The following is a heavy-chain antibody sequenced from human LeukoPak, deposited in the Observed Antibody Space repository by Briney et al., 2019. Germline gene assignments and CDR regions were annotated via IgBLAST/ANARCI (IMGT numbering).Heavy chain of an antibody. CDR2: IYYSGST. CDR1: GFTFSDYS. V-gene: IGHV4-30-4*08. D-gene: IGHD4-17*01. CDR3: AGEKTGYGDHSGYFDY. Sequence: LRLSCAASGFTFSDYSMNWVRQPPGKGLEWIGYIYYSGSTYYNPSLKSRVTISVDTSKNQFSLKLSSVTAADTAVYYCAGEKTGYGDHSGYFDYWGQGTLVTVSS. J-gene: IGHJ4*02.